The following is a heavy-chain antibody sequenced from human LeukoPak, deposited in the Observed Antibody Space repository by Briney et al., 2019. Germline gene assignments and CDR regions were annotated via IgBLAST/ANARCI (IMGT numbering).Heavy chain of an antibody. Sequence: PGGSLRLSCAASGFTFSSYAMSWVRQAPGKGLECISGFSGSGGSTYYADSVKGRFTISRDNSKNTLYLHMNSLRAEDTAVYYCANSPDGAFDYWGQGTLVTVSS. CDR2: FSGSGGST. V-gene: IGHV3-23*01. CDR3: ANSPDGAFDY. J-gene: IGHJ4*02. CDR1: GFTFSSYA.